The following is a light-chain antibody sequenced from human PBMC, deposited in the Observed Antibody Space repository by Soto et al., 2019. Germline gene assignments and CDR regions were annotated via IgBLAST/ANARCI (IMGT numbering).Light chain of an antibody. CDR2: EVS. V-gene: IGLV2-8*01. CDR1: SSDVGGYNY. Sequence: QSALTQPPSASGSPGQSVTISCTGTSSDVGGYNYVSWYQQHPGKAPKLMIYEVSKRPSGVPDRFSGSKSGNTASLTVSGLQAEDEADYYCSSYAGSNTSFGGGATLTVL. J-gene: IGLJ3*02. CDR3: SSYAGSNTS.